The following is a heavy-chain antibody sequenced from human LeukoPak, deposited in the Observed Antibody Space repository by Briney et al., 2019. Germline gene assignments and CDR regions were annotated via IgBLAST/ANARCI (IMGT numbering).Heavy chain of an antibody. CDR1: GYTFTSYD. Sequence: EASVKVSCKASGYTFTSYDINWVRQATGQGLEWMGWMNPNSGNTGYAQKFQGRVTMTRNTSISTAYMELSSLRSEDTAVYYCARSRIAVAGPPSSWGQGTLVTVSS. CDR2: MNPNSGNT. CDR3: ARSRIAVAGPPSS. D-gene: IGHD6-19*01. V-gene: IGHV1-8*01. J-gene: IGHJ4*02.